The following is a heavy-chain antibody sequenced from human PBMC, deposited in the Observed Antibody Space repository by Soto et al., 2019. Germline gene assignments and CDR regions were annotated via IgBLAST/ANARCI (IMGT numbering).Heavy chain of an antibody. CDR1: GGSIRSYY. J-gene: IGHJ4*02. D-gene: IGHD4-17*01. V-gene: IGHV4-59*01. Sequence: ETPSPPRTVSGGSIRSYYWSWIRQHPGKGLEWIGYIYYSGSTYYNPSLKSRVTISVDTSKNQFSLKLSSVTVADTAVYYCARRYGASFDYWGQGTLVTVSS. CDR2: IYYSGST. CDR3: ARRYGASFDY.